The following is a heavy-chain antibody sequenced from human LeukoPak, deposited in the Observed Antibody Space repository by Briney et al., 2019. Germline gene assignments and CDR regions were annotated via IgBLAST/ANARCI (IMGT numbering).Heavy chain of an antibody. CDR2: ISSSSSYI. D-gene: IGHD3-22*01. J-gene: IGHJ6*03. Sequence: GGSLRLSCAASGFTFSSYSMNWVRQAPGKGLEWVSSISSSSSYIYYADSVKGRFTISRDNAKNSLYLQMNSLRAEDTAVYYCARDNYYDSSGHGAGDYYYYYMDVWGKGTTVTVSS. CDR3: ARDNYYDSSGHGAGDYYYYYMDV. CDR1: GFTFSSYS. V-gene: IGHV3-21*01.